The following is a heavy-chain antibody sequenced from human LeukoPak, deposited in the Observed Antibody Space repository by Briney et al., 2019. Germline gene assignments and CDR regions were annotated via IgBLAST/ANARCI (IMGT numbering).Heavy chain of an antibody. Sequence: GGSLTLSCAASGFSFSRYEMNWVRLAPGKGLEWVSHISSSATNIYYADSVKGRFTISRDNAKNSLYLQTNGLRAEDTAVYYCAKEGSYDALDIWGQGTMVTVSS. V-gene: IGHV3-48*03. J-gene: IGHJ3*02. CDR2: ISSSATNI. CDR1: GFSFSRYE. D-gene: IGHD1-26*01. CDR3: AKEGSYDALDI.